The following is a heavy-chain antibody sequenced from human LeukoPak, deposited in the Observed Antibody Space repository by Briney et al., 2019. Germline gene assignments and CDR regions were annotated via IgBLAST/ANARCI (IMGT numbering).Heavy chain of an antibody. J-gene: IGHJ6*02. CDR3: ARDFLGQTNGGSNYFGMDV. V-gene: IGHV1-2*04. Sequence: GASVKVSCKSSGYTFTDYFLHWVRQAPGQGLEWMGCINLHTGGAHYAQKFQNWVSLTRDTSIDTAFMELSSLRSDATAIYYCARDFLGQTNGGSNYFGMDVWGQGTTVTVSS. CDR1: GYTFTDYF. CDR2: INLHTGGA. D-gene: IGHD2-8*01.